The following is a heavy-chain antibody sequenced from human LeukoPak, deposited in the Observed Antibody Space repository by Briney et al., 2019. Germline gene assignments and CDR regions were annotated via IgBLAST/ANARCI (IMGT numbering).Heavy chain of an antibody. J-gene: IGHJ6*02. CDR3: ARALTTIGYYYGMDV. Sequence: SETLSLTCTVSGGSISSYYWSWIRQPPGKGLEWIGYICYSGSTNYNPSLKSRVTISVDTSKNQFSLKLSSVTAADTAVYYCARALTTIGYYYGMDVWGQGTTVTVSS. D-gene: IGHD4-17*01. V-gene: IGHV4-59*01. CDR1: GGSISSYY. CDR2: ICYSGST.